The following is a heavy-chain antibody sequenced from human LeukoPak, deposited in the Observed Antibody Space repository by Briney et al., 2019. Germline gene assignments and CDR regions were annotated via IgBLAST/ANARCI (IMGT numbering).Heavy chain of an antibody. CDR2: IYTSGT. Sequence: SETLSLTCTVSGXSISSYYWSWIRQPAGKGLEWIGRIYTSGTIYNPSLKSRVTMSVDTSKNQFSLKLSSVTAADTAVYFCASGSSGYDPWGQGTLVTVSS. V-gene: IGHV4-4*07. J-gene: IGHJ5*02. CDR1: GXSISSYY. CDR3: ASGSSGYDP. D-gene: IGHD5-12*01.